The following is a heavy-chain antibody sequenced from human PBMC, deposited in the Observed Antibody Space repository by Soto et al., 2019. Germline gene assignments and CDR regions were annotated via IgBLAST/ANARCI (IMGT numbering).Heavy chain of an antibody. CDR3: ATGSPFDA. J-gene: IGHJ4*02. D-gene: IGHD3-10*01. V-gene: IGHV3-7*02. CDR2: IKEDGSEK. Sequence: GGSLRLSCAASGFTFTSYWMAWVRQAPGKGLEWVANIKEDGSEKDYVDSVKGRFTISRDNAKNSLYLQMNSLRAEDTAVYYCATGSPFDAWGQGTLVTVSS. CDR1: GFTFTSYW.